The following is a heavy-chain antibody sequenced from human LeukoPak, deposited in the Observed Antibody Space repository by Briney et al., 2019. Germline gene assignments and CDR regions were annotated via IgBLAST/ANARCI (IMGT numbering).Heavy chain of an antibody. V-gene: IGHV4-59*02. CDR1: GASVSSFY. J-gene: IGHJ4*02. CDR3: ATLDPDTAMVKY. CDR2: IYNSGST. Sequence: PSETLSLTCTVSGASVSSFYWSWIRQPPGRGLEWIGYIYNSGSTNYNPSLKSRVTISVDTSKNQFSLKLSSVTAADTAVYYCATLDPDTAMVKYWGQGTLVTVSS. D-gene: IGHD5-18*01.